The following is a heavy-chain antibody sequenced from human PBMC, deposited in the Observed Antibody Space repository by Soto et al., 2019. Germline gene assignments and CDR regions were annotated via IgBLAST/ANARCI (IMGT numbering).Heavy chain of an antibody. Sequence: EVQLLESGGGLVQPGGSLRLSCAASGFTFSSYAMSWVRQAPGKGLEWVSAISGSGGSTYYADSVKGRFTISRDNSKNTLYLQMNSLRAGDTAVYYCAKDRLSMVRGATDYWGQGTLVTVSS. J-gene: IGHJ4*02. CDR3: AKDRLSMVRGATDY. D-gene: IGHD3-10*01. CDR1: GFTFSSYA. V-gene: IGHV3-23*01. CDR2: ISGSGGST.